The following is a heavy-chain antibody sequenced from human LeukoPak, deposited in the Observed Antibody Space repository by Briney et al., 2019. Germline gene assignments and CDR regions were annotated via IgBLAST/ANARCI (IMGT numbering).Heavy chain of an antibody. V-gene: IGHV3-48*01. CDR2: ISSSRSTI. CDR1: GFTFSSYS. Sequence: GGSLRLSCAASGFTFSSYSMNWVRQAPGKGLEWVSYISSSRSTIYYADSVKGRFTISRDNAKNSLYLQMNSLRAEDTAVYYCAREEDGGSDIWGQGTMVTVSS. CDR3: AREEDGGSDI. D-gene: IGHD2-15*01. J-gene: IGHJ3*02.